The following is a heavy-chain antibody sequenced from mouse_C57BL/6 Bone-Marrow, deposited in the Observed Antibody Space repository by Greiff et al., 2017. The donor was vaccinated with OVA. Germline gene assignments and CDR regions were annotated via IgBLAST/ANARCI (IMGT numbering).Heavy chain of an antibody. J-gene: IGHJ4*01. Sequence: EVKLMESGGDLVKPGGSLKLSCAASGFTFSSYGMSWVRQTPDKRMEWVATISSGGSYTYYPDSVKGRFTSSRDNSKNTLYLQMSSLKSEDTAMYYCARQGEGYDLLYAMDYWGQGTSVTVSS. D-gene: IGHD2-2*01. CDR2: ISSGGSYT. CDR1: GFTFSSYG. V-gene: IGHV5-6*01. CDR3: ARQGEGYDLLYAMDY.